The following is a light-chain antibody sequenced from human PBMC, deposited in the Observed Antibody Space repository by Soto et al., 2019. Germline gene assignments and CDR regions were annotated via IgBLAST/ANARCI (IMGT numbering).Light chain of an antibody. CDR1: QSISSW. J-gene: IGKJ2*01. CDR2: DAS. Sequence: DIQMTQSPSTLSASVGDRVTITCRASQSISSWLAWYQQKPGKAPKSLIYDASSLESGVPSRFGGSGSGTEFTLTISCLQPDDFATYYCQQYNSYSLYTFGQGTKLEIK. V-gene: IGKV1-5*01. CDR3: QQYNSYSLYT.